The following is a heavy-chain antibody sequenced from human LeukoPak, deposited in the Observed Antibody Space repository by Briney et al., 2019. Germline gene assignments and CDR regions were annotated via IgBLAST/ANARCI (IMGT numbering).Heavy chain of an antibody. CDR1: GFTVSTNY. J-gene: IGHJ3*02. D-gene: IGHD2/OR15-2a*01. V-gene: IGHV3-66*01. CDR3: AREILPSYAFDI. Sequence: GGSLRLSCAASGFTVSTNYMSWVRQAPGKGLEWVSVIYSGGSTYYTDSVKGRFTISRDISKNTLYLQMNSLRAEDTAVYYCAREILPSYAFDIWGQGTLVTVSS. CDR2: IYSGGST.